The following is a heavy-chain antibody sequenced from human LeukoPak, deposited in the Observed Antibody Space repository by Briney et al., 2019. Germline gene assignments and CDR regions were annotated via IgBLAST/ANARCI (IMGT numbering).Heavy chain of an antibody. CDR1: GFTFSSYW. CDR2: INQDGSEK. Sequence: GGSLRLSCGASGFTFSSYWMSWVRQAPGKGLEWVADINQDGSEKYYVDSVKGRFTISRDKNSLYLQMNSLRAEDTAVYYCARVGRLYRSLDNWGQGTLVTVSS. CDR3: ARVGRLYRSLDN. D-gene: IGHD6-19*01. J-gene: IGHJ4*02. V-gene: IGHV3-7*05.